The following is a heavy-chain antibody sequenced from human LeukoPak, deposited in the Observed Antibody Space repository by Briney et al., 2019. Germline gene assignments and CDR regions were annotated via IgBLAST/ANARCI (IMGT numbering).Heavy chain of an antibody. D-gene: IGHD5-24*01. CDR3: TRGGLEAPCDV. Sequence: GGSLRLSCSASGFTFSNYDMPWVRQEKGKGLEWVSSIGTGGHTYYAPSVKGRFTISRENDKNSLYLQMNSLGAGDTAIYYCTRGGLEAPCDVWGQGTMVAVSS. V-gene: IGHV3-13*01. CDR2: IGTGGHT. J-gene: IGHJ3*01. CDR1: GFTFSNYD.